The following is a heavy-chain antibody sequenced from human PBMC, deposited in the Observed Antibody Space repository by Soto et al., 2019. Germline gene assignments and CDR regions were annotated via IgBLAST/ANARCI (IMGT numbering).Heavy chain of an antibody. CDR3: ASPLEVAAAGMGEWFDP. CDR2: ISAYNGNT. J-gene: IGHJ5*02. Sequence: QVQLVQSGAEVKKPGASVKVSCKASGYTFTSYGISWVRQAPGQGLEWMGWISAYNGNTNYAQKLQGRVTMTTDTATRTAYMDLRSLRSDATDVYYCASPLEVAAAGMGEWFDPWGQGTLVTVSS. D-gene: IGHD6-13*01. V-gene: IGHV1-18*01. CDR1: GYTFTSYG.